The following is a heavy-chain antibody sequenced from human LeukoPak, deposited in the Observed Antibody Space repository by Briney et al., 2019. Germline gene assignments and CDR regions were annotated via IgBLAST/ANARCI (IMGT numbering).Heavy chain of an antibody. CDR1: GFTFSTFA. V-gene: IGHV3-30*04. Sequence: GRSLRLSCVASGFTFSTFAMHWVRQAPGKGLEWVAVISYDGRNKYYADSVKGRFTISRDNSNNTLYLQMNSLGAGDTAVFYCARGWPFDYWGQGTVVTVSS. D-gene: IGHD6-13*01. CDR2: ISYDGRNK. CDR3: ARGWPFDY. J-gene: IGHJ4*02.